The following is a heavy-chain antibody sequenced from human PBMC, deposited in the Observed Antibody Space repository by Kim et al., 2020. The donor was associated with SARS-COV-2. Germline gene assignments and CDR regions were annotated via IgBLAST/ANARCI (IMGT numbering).Heavy chain of an antibody. CDR3: ARHSQTTSSWPVSDY. V-gene: IGHV5-10-1*01. CDR2: IDPSDSYT. CDR1: GYSFTSYW. J-gene: IGHJ4*02. Sequence: GESLKISCKGSGYSFTSYWSNWVRQMPGKGLEWMGTIDPSDSYTNYSPSFQGHVTISADKSISTAYLQWNSLKASDTPMYYCARHSQTTSSWPVSDYWGQETLVTVSS. D-gene: IGHD6-13*01.